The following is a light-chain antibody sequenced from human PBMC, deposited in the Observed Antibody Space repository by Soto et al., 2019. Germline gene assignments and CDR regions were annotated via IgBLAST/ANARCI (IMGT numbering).Light chain of an antibody. J-gene: IGKJ1*01. CDR2: GAS. Sequence: EIVLTLSPGTLSLSPGERATLSCRASQSCSSSFAWYQQKPHQPPRLLLYGASTRATVTPARCSGGASGTEFTLTSSRQQSEDSAVYCRQQYSTWWTFGQGTKVDIK. CDR1: QSCSSS. V-gene: IGKV3-15*01. CDR3: QQYSTWWT.